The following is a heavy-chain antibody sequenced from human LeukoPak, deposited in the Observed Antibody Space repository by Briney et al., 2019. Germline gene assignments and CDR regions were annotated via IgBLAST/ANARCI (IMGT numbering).Heavy chain of an antibody. J-gene: IGHJ2*01. CDR3: ARMSLGWYFDL. Sequence: GGSLRLSCAASGFTFSSYEMNWVRQAPGKGLEWVSYISSSGSTIYYADSVKGRFTISRDNAKNSLYLQMNSLRAEDTAVYYCARMSLGWYFDLWGRGTLVTVSS. CDR2: ISSSGSTI. D-gene: IGHD5/OR15-5a*01. CDR1: GFTFSSYE. V-gene: IGHV3-48*03.